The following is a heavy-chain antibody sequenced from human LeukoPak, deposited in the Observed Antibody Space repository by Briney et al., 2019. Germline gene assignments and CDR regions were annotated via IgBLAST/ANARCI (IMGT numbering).Heavy chain of an antibody. CDR2: IKQDGNAK. J-gene: IGHJ3*02. CDR1: GFTFSNYW. Sequence: PGGSLRLSCAASGFTFSNYWMHWVRQAPGKGLEWVANIKQDGNAKYYVDSVKGRFTISRGNAKNSLHLQMTSLRAEDTAVYYCASPNSSSYAFDIWGQGTMVTVSS. D-gene: IGHD6-13*01. V-gene: IGHV3-7*01. CDR3: ASPNSSSYAFDI.